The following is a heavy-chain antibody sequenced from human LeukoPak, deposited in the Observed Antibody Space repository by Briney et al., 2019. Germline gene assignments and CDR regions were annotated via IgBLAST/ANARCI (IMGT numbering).Heavy chain of an antibody. V-gene: IGHV4-59*08. CDR2: IYYSGST. CDR3: ARQGGGFWNFDL. CDR1: GGSISSYY. J-gene: IGHJ2*01. D-gene: IGHD6-25*01. Sequence: KPSETLSLTCTVSGGSISSYYWSWIRQPPGKGLEWIGYIYYSGSTNYNPSLKSRVTISVDTSKNQFTLKLSSVTAADTAVYYCARQGGGFWNFDLWGRGTLVTVSS.